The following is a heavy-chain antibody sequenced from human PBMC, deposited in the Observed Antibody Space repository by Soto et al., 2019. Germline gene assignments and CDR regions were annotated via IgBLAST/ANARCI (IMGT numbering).Heavy chain of an antibody. CDR3: ARDRGHSSSARENNWFDP. D-gene: IGHD6-6*01. CDR1: GYTFTSYA. V-gene: IGHV1-3*01. CDR2: INAGNGNT. Sequence: GASVKVSCKASGYTFTSYAMHWVRQAPGQRLEWMGWINAGNGNTKYSQKFQGRVTITRDTSASTAYMELSSLRSEDTAVYYCARDRGHSSSARENNWFDPWGQGTLVTVSS. J-gene: IGHJ5*02.